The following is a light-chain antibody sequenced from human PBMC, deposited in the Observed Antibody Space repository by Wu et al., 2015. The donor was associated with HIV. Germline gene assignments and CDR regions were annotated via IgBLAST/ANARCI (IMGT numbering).Light chain of an antibody. V-gene: IGKV3-20*01. CDR3: QQYVTSPWT. J-gene: IGKJ1*01. CDR2: GAS. CDR1: QSVRSDY. Sequence: EIVLTQSPGTLSLSPGERATLSCRASQSVRSDYLGWYQQRPGQAPRLLIYGASRRVTGIPDRFSGSGSGTDFTLTISRLEPEDFAVYYCQQYVTSPWTFGQGTKVEIK.